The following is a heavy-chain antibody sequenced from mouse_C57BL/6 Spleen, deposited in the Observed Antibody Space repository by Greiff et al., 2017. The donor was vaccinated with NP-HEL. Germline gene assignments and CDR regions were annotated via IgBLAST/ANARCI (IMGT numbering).Heavy chain of an antibody. V-gene: IGHV1-80*01. CDR3: ARGDGDYAMGY. J-gene: IGHJ4*01. D-gene: IGHD3-3*01. Sequence: QVQLQQSGAELVKPGASVKISCKASGYAFSSYWMNWVKQRPGKGLEWIGQIYPGDGDTNYNGKFKGKATLTADKSSSTAYMQLSSLTSEDSVVYYCARGDGDYAMGYWGQGNSVTGSS. CDR2: IYPGDGDT. CDR1: GYAFSSYW.